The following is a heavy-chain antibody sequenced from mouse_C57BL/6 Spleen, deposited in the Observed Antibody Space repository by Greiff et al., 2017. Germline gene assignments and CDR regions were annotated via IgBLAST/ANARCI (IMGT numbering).Heavy chain of an antibody. V-gene: IGHV5-9*01. CDR2: IFGGGGNT. D-gene: IGHD1-1*01. Sequence: EVKVVESGGGLVKPGGSLKLSCAASGFTFSSYTMSWVRQTPEKRLEWVATIFGGGGNTYYPDSLKGRFTISRDNAKNTLYLQMSSLRSEDTALYYCARHIATVPMNEGWFAYWGQGTLVTVSA. CDR1: GFTFSSYT. J-gene: IGHJ3*01. CDR3: ARHIATVPMNEGWFAY.